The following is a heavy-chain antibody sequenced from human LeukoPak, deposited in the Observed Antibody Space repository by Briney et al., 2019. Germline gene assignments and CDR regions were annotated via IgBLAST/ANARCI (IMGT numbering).Heavy chain of an antibody. J-gene: IGHJ6*02. CDR2: ISDSGGST. CDR1: GFPFSSYA. V-gene: IGHV3-64D*09. Sequence: QPGGSLRLSCSASGFPFSSYAMHSVRQAPGKGLEYVSAISDSGGSTYYADSVKGRFTISRDNSKNTLYLQMSSLRAEDTAVYFCVRGYSFGPYGMDVWGQGTTVTVSS. D-gene: IGHD2-15*01. CDR3: VRGYSFGPYGMDV.